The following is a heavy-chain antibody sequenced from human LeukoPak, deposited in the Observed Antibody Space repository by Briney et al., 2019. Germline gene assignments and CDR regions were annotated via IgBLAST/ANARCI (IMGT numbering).Heavy chain of an antibody. CDR2: IYNSGST. J-gene: IGHJ4*02. CDR3: ATLSR. CDR1: GGSISIYY. V-gene: IGHV4-59*12. Sequence: SETLSLTCTVSGGSISIYYWSWIRQPPGKGLEWVGYIYNSGSTNYNPSLKSRVTISVDTSKNQFSLKLSSVTAADTAVYYCATLSRWGQGTLVTVSS. D-gene: IGHD1-1*01.